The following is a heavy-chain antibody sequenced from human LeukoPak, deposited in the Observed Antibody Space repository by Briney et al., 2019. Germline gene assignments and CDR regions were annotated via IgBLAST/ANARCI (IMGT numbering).Heavy chain of an antibody. D-gene: IGHD1-26*01. CDR3: ARPRYSGSYSYYFDY. CDR2: ISYDGSNK. J-gene: IGHJ4*02. V-gene: IGHV3-30-3*01. Sequence: GGSLRLSCAASGFTFSSYAMSWVRQAPGKGLEWVAVISYDGSNKYYADSVRGRFTISRDNSKNTLYLQMNSLRAEDTAVYYCARPRYSGSYSYYFDYWGQGTLVTVSS. CDR1: GFTFSSYA.